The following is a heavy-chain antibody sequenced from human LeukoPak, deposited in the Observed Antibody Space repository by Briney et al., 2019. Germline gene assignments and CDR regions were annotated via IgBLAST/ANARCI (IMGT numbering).Heavy chain of an antibody. J-gene: IGHJ2*01. CDR3: ARETRESRYFDL. D-gene: IGHD4-23*01. CDR2: IHTSGST. V-gene: IGHV4-4*07. CDR1: GGSISSYF. Sequence: SETLSLTCTVSGGSISSYFWTWIRQPAGKGLEWIGRIHTSGSTNYNSSLKTRVAMSLDTSKNQSSLNLTSVTAADTAVYYCARETRESRYFDLWGRGTPVTVSS.